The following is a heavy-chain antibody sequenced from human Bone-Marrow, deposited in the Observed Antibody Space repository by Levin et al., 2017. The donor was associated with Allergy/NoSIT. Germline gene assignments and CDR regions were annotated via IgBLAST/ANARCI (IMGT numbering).Heavy chain of an antibody. CDR2: INSDGSST. D-gene: IGHD2-2*01. J-gene: IGHJ5*02. CDR1: GFTFSSYW. Sequence: GESLKISCAASGFTFSSYWMHWVRQAPGKGLVWVSRINSDGSSTSYADSVKGRFTISRDNAKNTLYLQMNSLRAEDTAVYYCAREGDCSSTSCHNWFDPWGQGTLVTVSS. CDR3: AREGDCSSTSCHNWFDP. V-gene: IGHV3-74*01.